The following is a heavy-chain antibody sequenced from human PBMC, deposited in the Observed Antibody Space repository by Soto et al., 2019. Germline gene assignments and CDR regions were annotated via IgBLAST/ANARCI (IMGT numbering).Heavy chain of an antibody. Sequence: SGPTLVNPRGTPTLTCTVSGFSLSNARMGVSWIREPAGKALEWRAHSFSNDEKSYSTSLKSRLTISKDTAKSQGVITRTNLDPMDPATYYCARLCHSNRWPQPDHWFHTWGQGTLVPIYS. CDR1: GFSLSNARMG. CDR2: SFSNDEK. D-gene: IGHD6-13*01. J-gene: IGHJ5*02. V-gene: IGHV2-26*01. CDR3: ARLCHSNRWPQPDHWFHT.